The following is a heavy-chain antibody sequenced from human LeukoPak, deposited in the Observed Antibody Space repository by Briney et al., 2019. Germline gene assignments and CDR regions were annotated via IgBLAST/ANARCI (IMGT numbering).Heavy chain of an antibody. J-gene: IGHJ3*02. CDR1: GGSISSYY. D-gene: IGHD6-19*01. Sequence: SETLSLTCTVSGGSISSYYWSWIRQPAGKGLEWIGRIYTSGSTNYNPSLKSRVTKSVDTSRNQFSLKLSSVTAADTAVYYCARDDVRIAVAGTLEAFDIWGQGTMVTVSS. V-gene: IGHV4-4*07. CDR2: IYTSGST. CDR3: ARDDVRIAVAGTLEAFDI.